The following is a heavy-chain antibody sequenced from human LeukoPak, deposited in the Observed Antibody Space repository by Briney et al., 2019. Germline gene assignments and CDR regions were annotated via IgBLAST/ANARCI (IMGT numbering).Heavy chain of an antibody. CDR3: ARAAVVVGEYSHYYFMDV. CDR1: GFTFSRYI. D-gene: IGHD2-21*01. V-gene: IGHV3-21*01. J-gene: IGHJ6*03. Sequence: PGGSLRLSCAASGFTFSRYIMNWVRQAPGKGLEWVSSISGTSAYTYYRDSVKGRFTVSRDNAKNSLILQMDSLRADDTAVYYCARAAVVVGEYSHYYFMDVWGRGTTVSVSS. CDR2: ISGTSAYT.